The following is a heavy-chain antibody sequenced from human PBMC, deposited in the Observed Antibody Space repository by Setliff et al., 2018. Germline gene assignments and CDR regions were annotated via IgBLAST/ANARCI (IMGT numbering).Heavy chain of an antibody. CDR2: IKQDGSEE. Sequence: PGGSLRLSCTASGFTFNKHWMTWVRQAPGKGLEWVANIKQDGSEEYYVDSVRGRFTISRDDGKNSLYLQMNSLRAEDTAVYYCSTKGVPGTGGQGTRVTVSS. CDR3: STKGVPGT. V-gene: IGHV3-7*03. J-gene: IGHJ4*02. CDR1: GFTFNKHW. D-gene: IGHD1-1*01.